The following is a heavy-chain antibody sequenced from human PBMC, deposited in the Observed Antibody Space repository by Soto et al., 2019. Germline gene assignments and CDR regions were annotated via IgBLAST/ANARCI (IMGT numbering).Heavy chain of an antibody. D-gene: IGHD3-10*01. CDR2: ITPSFSRT. J-gene: IGHJ4*01. CDR3: ASRGNYYARSDYYFY. V-gene: IGHV1-69*01. CDR1: GDTFSNYV. Sequence: QVQLVQSGPEVKKPGSSVKVSCKASGDTFSNYVITWVRQAPGQGLEWMGGITPSFSRTDYAQKFQGRVTLTADESTSTVYMELSSLRSDDTAVYYCASRGNYYARSDYYFYWGQGTLVIVSS.